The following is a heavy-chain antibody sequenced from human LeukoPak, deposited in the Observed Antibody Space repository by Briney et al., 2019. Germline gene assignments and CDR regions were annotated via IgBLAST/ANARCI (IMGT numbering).Heavy chain of an antibody. V-gene: IGHV1-2*02. J-gene: IGHJ4*02. CDR3: AREYCSGGSCYQGFDF. Sequence: ASVKVSCKASGYTFTSYYMHWVRQAPGQGLEWMGGINPNSGSTKSAQKFQGRVTMTRDTSISTAYMELSSLTSDDRALYYCAREYCSGGSCYQGFDFWGQGTLVTVSS. CDR2: INPNSGST. D-gene: IGHD2-15*01. CDR1: GYTFTSYY.